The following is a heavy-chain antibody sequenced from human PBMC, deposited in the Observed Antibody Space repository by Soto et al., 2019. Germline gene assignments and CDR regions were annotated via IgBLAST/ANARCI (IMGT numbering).Heavy chain of an antibody. J-gene: IGHJ4*02. CDR2: IYSGGST. D-gene: IGHD3-22*01. CDR3: ARELYDSSGYYDY. V-gene: IGHV3-66*01. Sequence: VGSLRLSCAASGFNVSNNYMSWVRQAPGKGLEWVSVIYSGGSTYYADSVKGRFTISRDNSKNTLYLQMNSLRAEDTAVYYCARELYDSSGYYDYWGQGTLVTLS. CDR1: GFNVSNNY.